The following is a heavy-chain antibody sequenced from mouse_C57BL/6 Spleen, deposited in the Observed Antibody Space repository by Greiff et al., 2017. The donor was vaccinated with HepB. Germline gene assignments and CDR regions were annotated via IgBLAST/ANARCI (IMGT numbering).Heavy chain of an antibody. CDR3: ARSYVSRHYAMDE. Sequence: QVQLKQPGAELVRPGSSVKLSCKASGYTFTSYWMHWVKQRPIQGLEWIGNIDPSDSETHYNQKFKDKATLTVDKSSSTAYMLLSSLTSEDSAVYYCARSYVSRHYAMDEWGQGTSVTVSS. J-gene: IGHJ4*01. D-gene: IGHD1-1*01. V-gene: IGHV1-52*01. CDR1: GYTFTSYW. CDR2: IDPSDSET.